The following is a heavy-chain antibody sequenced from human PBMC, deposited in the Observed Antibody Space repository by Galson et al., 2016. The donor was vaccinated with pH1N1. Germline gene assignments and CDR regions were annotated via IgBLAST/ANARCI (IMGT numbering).Heavy chain of an antibody. CDR1: GFTFSSFG. J-gene: IGHJ5*02. CDR3: AKATEFCRGGSCYANWFDP. Sequence: LRLSCAASGFTFSSFGMHWVRQAPGKGLEWVAVISYDGRNEYYADPVKGRFALSRDNSKNTMYMKMNSLRPEDTAIYYFAKATEFCRGGSCYANWFDPWGQGTLVTVSS. CDR2: ISYDGRNE. D-gene: IGHD2-15*01. V-gene: IGHV3-30*18.